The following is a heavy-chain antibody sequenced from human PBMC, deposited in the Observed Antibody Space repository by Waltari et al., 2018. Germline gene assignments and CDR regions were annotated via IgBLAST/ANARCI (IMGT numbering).Heavy chain of an antibody. Sequence: EVQLVESGGGLVQPGGSLRLSCAASGFRFDNYALSWVRQSPGRGLEWVSAISGHGTDTFYADSVRGRFTISRDNSKNTLFLQLSSLRAEETAVYYCAKESGNTIGTPRSVIRGEIMFGYYGMHVWGHGTTVTVSS. D-gene: IGHD3-10*01. V-gene: IGHV3-23*04. CDR1: GFRFDNYA. J-gene: IGHJ6*02. CDR2: ISGHGTDT. CDR3: AKESGNTIGTPRSVIRGEIMFGYYGMHV.